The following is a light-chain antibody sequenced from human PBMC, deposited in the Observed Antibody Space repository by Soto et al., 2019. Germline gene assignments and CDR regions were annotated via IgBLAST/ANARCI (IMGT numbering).Light chain of an antibody. J-gene: IGKJ2*01. CDR2: RSY. CDR1: QSVSSRS. CDR3: QQYGSSNT. Sequence: EMVLTQSPGTLSLSPGERATLSCRASQSVSSRSLAWYQQKGGQPPSLLIYRSYSRATGLPDRFSGSGSRTDFALTISRLDPEYFAVEYCQQYGSSNTFSQGNKREIK. V-gene: IGKV3-20*01.